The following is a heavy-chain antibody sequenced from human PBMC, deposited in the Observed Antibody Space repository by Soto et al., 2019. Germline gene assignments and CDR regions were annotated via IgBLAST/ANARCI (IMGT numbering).Heavy chain of an antibody. Sequence: GASVKVSCKASGGTFSSYAISWVRQAPGQGLEWMGGIIPIFGTANYAQEFQGRVTITADESTSTAYMELSSLRSEDTAVYYCARDLGRWLQADNYYYYGMDVWGQGTTVTVSS. CDR3: ARDLGRWLQADNYYYYGMDV. J-gene: IGHJ6*02. V-gene: IGHV1-69*13. CDR1: GGTFSSYA. CDR2: IIPIFGTA. D-gene: IGHD5-12*01.